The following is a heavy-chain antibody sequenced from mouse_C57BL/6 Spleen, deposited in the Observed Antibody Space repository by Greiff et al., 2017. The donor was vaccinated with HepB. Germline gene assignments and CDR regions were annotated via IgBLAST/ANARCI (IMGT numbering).Heavy chain of an antibody. Sequence: EVKLQESGPGLVKPSQSLSLTCSVTGYSITSGYYWNWIRQFPGNKLEWMGYISYDGSNNYNPSLKNRISITRDTSKNQFFLKLNSVTTEDTATYYCAREEENGYYNYAMDYWGQGTSVTVSS. V-gene: IGHV3-6*01. D-gene: IGHD2-3*01. CDR3: AREEENGYYNYAMDY. J-gene: IGHJ4*01. CDR1: GYSITSGYY. CDR2: ISYDGSN.